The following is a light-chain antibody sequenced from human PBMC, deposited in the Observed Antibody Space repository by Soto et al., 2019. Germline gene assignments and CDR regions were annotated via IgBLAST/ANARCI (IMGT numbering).Light chain of an antibody. CDR2: DAS. CDR3: QQRSNFS. CDR1: QSVSSY. Sequence: EIVLTQSPATLSLSPGERATLSCRASQSVSSYLAWYQQKPGQAPRLLIYDASNRATGIPARFSGSGSVTDFTLTISSLEPEDFAVYYCQQRSNFSFGGGTKVEIK. V-gene: IGKV3-11*01. J-gene: IGKJ4*01.